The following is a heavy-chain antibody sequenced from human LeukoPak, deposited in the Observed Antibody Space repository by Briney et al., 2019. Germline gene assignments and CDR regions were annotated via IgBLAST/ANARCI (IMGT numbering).Heavy chain of an antibody. V-gene: IGHV4-59*01. CDR3: ARDSSGYDVMYYFDY. CDR1: GGSISPYY. D-gene: IGHD5-12*01. Sequence: SETLSLTCTVSGGSISPYYWSWIQQPPGKGLEWIGYIHYCGTTNYNPSLKSRVAISVHTSKNQFSLNLSSVTAADTAVYYCARDSSGYDVMYYFDYWGQGTLVTVSS. J-gene: IGHJ4*02. CDR2: IHYCGTT.